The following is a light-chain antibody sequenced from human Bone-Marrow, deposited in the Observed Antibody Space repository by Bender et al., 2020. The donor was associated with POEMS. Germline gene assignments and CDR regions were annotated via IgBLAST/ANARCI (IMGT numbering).Light chain of an antibody. CDR3: TSYTTSSILFV. J-gene: IGLJ1*01. V-gene: IGLV2-14*03. CDR1: SSDVGAYKY. Sequence: QSALTQPASVSGSPGQSITISCTGTSSDVGAYKYVSWYQQHPGKAPKLMIYDVSNRPSGVSNRFSGSKSGSTASLTISGLQAEDEADYYCTSYTTSSILFVFGSGTKVTVL. CDR2: DVS.